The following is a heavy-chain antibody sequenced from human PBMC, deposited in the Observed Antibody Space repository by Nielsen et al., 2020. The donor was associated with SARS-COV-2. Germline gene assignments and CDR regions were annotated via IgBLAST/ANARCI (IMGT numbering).Heavy chain of an antibody. J-gene: IGHJ3*02. V-gene: IGHV3-9*01. D-gene: IGHD3-22*01. Sequence: SLKISCTASGFTFGDYAMSWVRQAPGKGLEWVSGISWNSGSIGYADSVKGRFTISRDNSKNTLYLQMNSLRAEDTAVYYCARVRITMIVVVDAFDIWGQGTMVTVSS. CDR1: GFTFGDYA. CDR3: ARVRITMIVVVDAFDI. CDR2: ISWNSGSI.